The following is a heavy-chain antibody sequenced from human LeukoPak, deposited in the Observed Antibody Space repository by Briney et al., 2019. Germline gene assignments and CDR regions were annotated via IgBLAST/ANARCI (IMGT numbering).Heavy chain of an antibody. CDR1: GGSISTYY. Sequence: SETLSLTCTVSGGSISTYYWSWIRQPPGKGLEYIGYIYYSGSTNYNPSLKSRVTMSLDTSRNQFSLKLSSVTAADTAVYYCAREEVPHGFDIWGQGTMVTVSS. CDR2: IYYSGST. V-gene: IGHV4-59*01. J-gene: IGHJ3*02. CDR3: AREEVPHGFDI.